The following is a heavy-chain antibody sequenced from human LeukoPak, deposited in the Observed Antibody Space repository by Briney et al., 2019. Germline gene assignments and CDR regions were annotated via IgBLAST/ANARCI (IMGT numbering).Heavy chain of an antibody. CDR3: AREGVAAAGTPWFDP. CDR2: IYYSGST. V-gene: IGHV4-59*01. D-gene: IGHD6-13*01. CDR1: GGSISSYY. Sequence: SETLSLTCTVSGGSISSYYWSWLRQPPGKGLEWIGYIYYSGSTNYNPSLKSRVTISVDTSKNQFSLKLSSVTAADTAVYYCAREGVAAAGTPWFDPWGQGTLVTVSS. J-gene: IGHJ5*02.